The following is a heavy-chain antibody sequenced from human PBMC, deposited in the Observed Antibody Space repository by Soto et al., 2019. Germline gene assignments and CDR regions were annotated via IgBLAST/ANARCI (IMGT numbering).Heavy chain of an antibody. J-gene: IGHJ6*02. CDR1: VLTFSSYS. V-gene: IGHV3-21*01. CDR2: ISSSSSYI. CDR3: ARDDSLYLGYCTNGVCYGAFYGMDV. Sequence: WWSLRLSCSASVLTFSSYSMNWVRQAPGKGLEWVSSISSSSSYIYYADSVKGRFTISRDNAKNSLYLQMNSLRAEDTAVYYCARDDSLYLGYCTNGVCYGAFYGMDVWGQGTTVTVSS. D-gene: IGHD2-8*01.